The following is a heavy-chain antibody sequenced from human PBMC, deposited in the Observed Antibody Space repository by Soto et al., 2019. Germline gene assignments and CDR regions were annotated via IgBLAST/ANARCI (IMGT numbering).Heavy chain of an antibody. Sequence: EVQLLESGGGLVQPGGSLRLSCAASGFTFSNCAMSWVRQAPGKGLEWVSNISGGGGSTYYADSVKGRFTISRDNSKNTLYLQMNSLRAEDTAVYYFAKRSSRGAMTTPVDYWGQGTLVTVSS. CDR3: AKRSSRGAMTTPVDY. V-gene: IGHV3-23*01. CDR1: GFTFSNCA. J-gene: IGHJ4*02. CDR2: ISGGGGST. D-gene: IGHD4-17*01.